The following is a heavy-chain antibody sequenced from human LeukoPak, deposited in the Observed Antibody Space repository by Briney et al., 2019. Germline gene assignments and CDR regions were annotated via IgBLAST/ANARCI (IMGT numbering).Heavy chain of an antibody. V-gene: IGHV3-33*01. J-gene: IGHJ5*02. CDR2: IWSDGSNT. D-gene: IGHD6-19*01. Sequence: GRALRLSCAASGLTFSSYGMHWVRQAPGKGLEWVAVIWSDGSNTYYADSVNGRFTISRDTSKNTLYLQMNSLRAEDTAVYYCSRQWTIPINWFDPWGQGTLVTVSS. CDR3: SRQWTIPINWFDP. CDR1: GLTFSSYG.